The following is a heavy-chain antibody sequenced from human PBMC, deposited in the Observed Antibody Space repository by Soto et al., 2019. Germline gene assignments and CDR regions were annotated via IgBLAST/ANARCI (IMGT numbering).Heavy chain of an antibody. CDR2: IYYSGST. CDR3: ARVNYYDFWSGYRELNWFDP. Sequence: SETLSLTCTVSGGSISSYYWSWIRQPPGKGLEWIGYIYYSGSTNYNPSLKSRVTISVDTSKNQFSLKLSSVTAADTAVYYCARVNYYDFWSGYRELNWFDPSGQGTLVTVSS. D-gene: IGHD3-3*01. CDR1: GGSISSYY. V-gene: IGHV4-59*01. J-gene: IGHJ5*02.